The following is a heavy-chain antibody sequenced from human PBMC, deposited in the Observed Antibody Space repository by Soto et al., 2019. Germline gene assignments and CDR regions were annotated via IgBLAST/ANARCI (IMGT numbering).Heavy chain of an antibody. V-gene: IGHV3-23*01. Sequence: GGSLRLSCAASGFTFSSYAMSWVRQAPGKGLEWVSTISGSFGATYYADSVKGRFTISRDNSKNTLYLQMNSLRAEDTAVHYCAKPVMTSNSFDYWGQGTLVTVSS. CDR3: AKPVMTSNSFDY. CDR2: ISGSFGAT. CDR1: GFTFSSYA. J-gene: IGHJ4*02. D-gene: IGHD2-21*02.